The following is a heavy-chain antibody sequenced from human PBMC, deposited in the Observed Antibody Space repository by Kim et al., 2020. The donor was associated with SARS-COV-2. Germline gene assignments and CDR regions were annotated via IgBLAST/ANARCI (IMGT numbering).Heavy chain of an antibody. V-gene: IGHV4-59*01. CDR2: IHYTGIT. J-gene: IGHJ4*02. Sequence: SETLSLTCTVSGGSITNYYWSWIRQTPGQGLEWIGYIHYTGITKYNPSLKSRVTISVDTSKNQFSLQLTSVTAADTAVYYCARGGWYSAYWGQGTLVTVSS. CDR3: ARGGWYSAY. D-gene: IGHD6-19*01. CDR1: GGSITNYY.